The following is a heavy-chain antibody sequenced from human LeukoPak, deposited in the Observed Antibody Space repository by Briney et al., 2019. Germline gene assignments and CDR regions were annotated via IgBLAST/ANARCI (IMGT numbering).Heavy chain of an antibody. CDR3: ARHQGRLLWFGLWTYDY. D-gene: IGHD3-10*01. J-gene: IGHJ4*02. CDR1: GGSISSSSYY. Sequence: SETLSLTCTVSGGSISSSSYYWGWIRQPPGKGLEWIGSIYYSGSTYYNPSLKSRVTISVDTSKNQFSLKLSSVTAADTAVYYCARHQGRLLWFGLWTYDYWGQGALVTVSS. CDR2: IYYSGST. V-gene: IGHV4-39*01.